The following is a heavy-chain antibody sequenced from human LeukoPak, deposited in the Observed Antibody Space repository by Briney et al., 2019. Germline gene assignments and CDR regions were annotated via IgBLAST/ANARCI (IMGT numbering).Heavy chain of an antibody. CDR1: GGSISSGSYY. CDR2: IYTSGST. D-gene: IGHD5/OR15-5a*01. V-gene: IGHV4-61*02. J-gene: IGHJ5*02. CDR3: AREVYDSGGNWFDH. Sequence: SQTLSLTCTVSGGSISSGSYYWSWIRQPAGKGLEWIGRIYTSGSTNYNPSLKSRVTISVDTSKNQFSLKLSSVTAADTAVYYCAREVYDSGGNWFDHWGQGTLVTVSS.